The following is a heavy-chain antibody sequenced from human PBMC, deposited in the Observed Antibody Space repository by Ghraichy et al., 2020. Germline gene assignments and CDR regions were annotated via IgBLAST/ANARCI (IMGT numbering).Heavy chain of an antibody. V-gene: IGHV3-23*01. CDR2: ITGSGGST. Sequence: GGSLRLSCAASGFTFSSYAMSWVRQAPGKGLEWVSAITGSGGSTYYADSVKGRFTISRDNSKNTLYLQMNSLRADDTAVYYCAKGLSGSRPYYFDNWGQGTLVTVSS. CDR1: GFTFSSYA. CDR3: AKGLSGSRPYYFDN. J-gene: IGHJ4*02. D-gene: IGHD3-9*01.